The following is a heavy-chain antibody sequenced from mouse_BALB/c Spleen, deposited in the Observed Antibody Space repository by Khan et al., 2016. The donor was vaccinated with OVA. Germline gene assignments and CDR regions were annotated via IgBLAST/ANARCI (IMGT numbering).Heavy chain of an antibody. D-gene: IGHD1-1*02. CDR3: ARAMGGKVPLDY. J-gene: IGHJ2*01. CDR1: GYTFTSYW. V-gene: IGHV1S41*01. Sequence: DLVKPGASVKLSCKASGYTFTSYWITWIKQRPGQGLEWIGRIAPGNGSSYYNEMFKGKATLTVDTSSNTAYIQLSSLSSEDSGVYFCARAMGGKVPLDYWCQGTTLTVSS. CDR2: IAPGNGSS.